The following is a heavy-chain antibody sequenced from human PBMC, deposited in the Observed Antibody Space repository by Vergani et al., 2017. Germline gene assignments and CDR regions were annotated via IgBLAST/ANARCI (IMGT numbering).Heavy chain of an antibody. CDR3: AKDFIAAAGTLGLIAFDI. D-gene: IGHD6-13*01. J-gene: IGHJ3*02. CDR1: GGSISSHY. CDR2: IYYSGST. V-gene: IGHV4-59*11. Sequence: QVQLQESGPGLVKPSETLSLTCTVSGGSISSHYWSWIRQPPGKGLEWIGYIYYSGSTYYNPSLKSRVTISVDTSKNQFSLKLSSVTAADTALYYCAKDFIAAAGTLGLIAFDIWGQGTMVTVSS.